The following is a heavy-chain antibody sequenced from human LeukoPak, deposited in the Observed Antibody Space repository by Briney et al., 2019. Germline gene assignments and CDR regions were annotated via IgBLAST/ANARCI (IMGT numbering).Heavy chain of an antibody. Sequence: TGGSQRLSCAASGFTFSSYSMHWVRQAPGKGLEYVSAITSNGGRTYYANSVKGRFTISRDNSKNTLYLQMGSLRAEDMAVYYCARWGGRYPFDYWGQGTLVTVSS. J-gene: IGHJ4*02. V-gene: IGHV3-64*01. CDR2: ITSNGGRT. CDR1: GFTFSSYS. D-gene: IGHD3-16*02. CDR3: ARWGGRYPFDY.